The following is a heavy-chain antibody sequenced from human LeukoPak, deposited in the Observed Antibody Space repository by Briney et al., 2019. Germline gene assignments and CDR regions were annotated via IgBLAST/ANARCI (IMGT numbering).Heavy chain of an antibody. CDR1: GGSFSTYY. Sequence: SXTLXLTCTVSGGSFSTYYWSWIRQPPGKGLEGIGYIYYSGNTDYNPSLKSRVTMSLDTSKNQFSLNLNSVTAADTAVYYCARAVITFGGAVAKGFDCWGLGTLVTVSS. CDR2: IYYSGNT. D-gene: IGHD3-16*01. V-gene: IGHV4-59*01. J-gene: IGHJ4*02. CDR3: ARAVITFGGAVAKGFDC.